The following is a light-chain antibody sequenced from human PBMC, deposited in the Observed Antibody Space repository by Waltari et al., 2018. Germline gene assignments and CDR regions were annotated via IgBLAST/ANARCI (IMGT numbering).Light chain of an antibody. V-gene: IGKV1-12*01. CDR2: AAS. J-gene: IGKJ1*01. CDR1: QNIRTW. Sequence: DIQMTQSPSSVSASVGDRVTITCRASQNIRTWLAWYQQKPVKAPKLLISAASSLQSGVPSRFSCSGSVTEFTLTIISLQPEDFATYYCQQANNFPPWTFGQGTKVEIK. CDR3: QQANNFPPWT.